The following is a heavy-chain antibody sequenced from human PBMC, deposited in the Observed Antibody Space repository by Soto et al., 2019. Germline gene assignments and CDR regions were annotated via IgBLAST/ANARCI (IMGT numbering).Heavy chain of an antibody. V-gene: IGHV4-59*01. Sequence: QVQLQESGPGLVKPSETLSLTCSVSGGSISSYFWSWIRQPPGKGLEWIGYIYYSGSTNYNPSLQSRXXIXVXXSKNQFSLRLSSVTPADPAVYSCASAGTAMVTLDYWGQGTLVTVSS. D-gene: IGHD5-18*01. J-gene: IGHJ4*02. CDR2: IYYSGST. CDR3: ASAGTAMVTLDY. CDR1: GGSISSYF.